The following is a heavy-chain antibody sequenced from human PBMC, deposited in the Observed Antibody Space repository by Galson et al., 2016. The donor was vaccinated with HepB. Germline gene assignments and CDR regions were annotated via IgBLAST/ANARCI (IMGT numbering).Heavy chain of an antibody. CDR3: ARGDYDSRGYYEGFDY. CDR2: IGSGGDT. J-gene: IGHJ4*02. CDR1: GFTFSNND. D-gene: IGHD3-22*01. V-gene: IGHV3-13*01. Sequence: SLRLSCAASGFTFSNNDLHWVRQRPGKGLEWVSTIGSGGDTYYVGSVKGRFTISRENVRNSVYLQMNSLRVGDTAVYYCARGDYDSRGYYEGFDYWGQGTLVTVSS.